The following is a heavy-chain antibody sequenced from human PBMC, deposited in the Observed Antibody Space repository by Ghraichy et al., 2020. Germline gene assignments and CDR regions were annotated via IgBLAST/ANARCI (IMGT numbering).Heavy chain of an antibody. CDR3: ARGHFGSGYYKYDAFDI. V-gene: IGHV4-38-2*01. CDR1: GYSISSGYY. J-gene: IGHJ3*02. D-gene: IGHD3-22*01. Sequence: SQTLSLTCAVSGYSISSGYYWGWIRQPPGKGLEWIGSIYHSGSTYYNPSLKSRVTISVDTSKNQFSLNLSSVTAADTAVYYCARGHFGSGYYKYDAFDIWGQGTMVTVSS. CDR2: IYHSGST.